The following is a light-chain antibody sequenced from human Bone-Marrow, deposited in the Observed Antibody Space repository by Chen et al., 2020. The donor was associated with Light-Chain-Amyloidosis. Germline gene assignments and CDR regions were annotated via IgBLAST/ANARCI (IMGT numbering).Light chain of an antibody. CDR2: DDT. V-gene: IGLV3-21*02. J-gene: IGLJ1*01. Sequence: SYVVTQPPSVSVPPGQTARIPCGGNNIGSKSVNWYQQKPGQAPVLVVYDDTERPSGIPERISGSNSGNTATLTINRVEAGDEADYYCQLWDSSSDHYVFATGTKVTVL. CDR3: QLWDSSSDHYV. CDR1: NIGSKS.